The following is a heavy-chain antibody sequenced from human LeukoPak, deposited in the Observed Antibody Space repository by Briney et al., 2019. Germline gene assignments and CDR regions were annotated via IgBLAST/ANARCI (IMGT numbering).Heavy chain of an antibody. CDR1: GLTFSSFA. D-gene: IGHD6-13*01. CDR2: ISSSGGNT. V-gene: IGHV3-23*01. Sequence: GGSWRPSVAAPGLTFSSFAMSWVRKAPGKGLEWTQTISSSGGNTYYTNSVKGRFTISRDNSKNTLYLQMNSLKAEDTAVYSCARDPNYGSTWYVNWFDPWGQGTLVTVSS. CDR3: ARDPNYGSTWYVNWFDP. J-gene: IGHJ5*02.